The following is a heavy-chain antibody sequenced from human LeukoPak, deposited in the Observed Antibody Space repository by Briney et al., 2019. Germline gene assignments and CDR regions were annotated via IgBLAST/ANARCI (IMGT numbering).Heavy chain of an antibody. V-gene: IGHV1-2*02. Sequence: ASVKVSCKASGYTFTDYYMHWVRQAPGQGLEWMGWINPSNDDTNYAQKFQGRVTMTRDTSISTAYMELSSLTSDDTAVYYRARRGSGYGYDYWGQGTLVTVSS. CDR3: ARRGSGYGYDY. CDR1: GYTFTDYY. J-gene: IGHJ4*02. CDR2: INPSNDDT. D-gene: IGHD5-18*01.